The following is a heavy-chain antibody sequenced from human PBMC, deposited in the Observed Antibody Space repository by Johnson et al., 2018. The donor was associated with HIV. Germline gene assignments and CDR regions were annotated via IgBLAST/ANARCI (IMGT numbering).Heavy chain of an antibody. Sequence: QVQLVESGGGVVQPGRSLRLSCAASGFTFSRYAMHWVRQAPGKGLESVAVISYDGSNKYYADSVKGRFTISRDNSKNTLYLHMNSLRAEDTAVYSCARNSRNDAFDIWGQGTMVTVSS. D-gene: IGHD2/OR15-2a*01. CDR2: ISYDGSNK. CDR1: GFTFSRYA. J-gene: IGHJ3*02. CDR3: ARNSRNDAFDI. V-gene: IGHV3-30-3*01.